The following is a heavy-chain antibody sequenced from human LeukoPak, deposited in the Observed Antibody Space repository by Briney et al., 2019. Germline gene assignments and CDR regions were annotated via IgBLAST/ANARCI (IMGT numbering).Heavy chain of an antibody. V-gene: IGHV1-46*01. Sequence: GASVKVSCTASGYTFPSYFMHWVRQAPGQGLEWMGIINPTGGSTTYAQKFQGRVTMTRDTSTSTVYMELSSLRSDDTAVYYCARAGITMIVVPRPFDYWGQGTLVTVSS. J-gene: IGHJ4*02. D-gene: IGHD3-22*01. CDR3: ARAGITMIVVPRPFDY. CDR1: GYTFPSYF. CDR2: INPTGGST.